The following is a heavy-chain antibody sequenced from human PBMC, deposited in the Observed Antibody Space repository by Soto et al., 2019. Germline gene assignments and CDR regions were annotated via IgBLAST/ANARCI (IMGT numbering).Heavy chain of an antibody. CDR2: ISYDGSNK. V-gene: IGHV3-30-3*01. CDR3: ARDPGRTAAGAYHYYKYGMDV. J-gene: IGHJ6*02. D-gene: IGHD6-13*01. CDR1: GFTFSXSV. Sequence: RXSCAASGFTFSXSVVYLFLQAPGKGLDWGAVISYDGSNKDYSDSVKVRFTISRDSSKNTLDLQINRLRAEDTAVYFCARDPGRTAAGAYHYYKYGMDVWGQGTTATVS.